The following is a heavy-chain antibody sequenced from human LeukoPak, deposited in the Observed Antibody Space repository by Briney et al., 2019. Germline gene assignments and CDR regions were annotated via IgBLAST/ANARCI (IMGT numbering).Heavy chain of an antibody. Sequence: GGSLRLSCAASGLSVSDYYMSWVRQAPGKGLEWVSVLYSDSSTYFADPVKGRFTTSRDNSKNTVYLQMNSLRAEDTAVYYCARRVTDSSGWLFDYWGQGALVTVSS. J-gene: IGHJ4*02. CDR3: ARRVTDSSGWLFDY. CDR1: GLSVSDYY. D-gene: IGHD6-25*01. CDR2: LYSDSST. V-gene: IGHV3-53*01.